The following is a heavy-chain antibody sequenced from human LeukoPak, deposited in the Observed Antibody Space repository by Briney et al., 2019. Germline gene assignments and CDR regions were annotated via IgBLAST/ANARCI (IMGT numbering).Heavy chain of an antibody. CDR1: GFTVSSNY. Sequence: GGSLRLSCAASGFTVSSNYMSWVRQAPGKGLEWVSVIYSGGSTYYADSVKGRFTISRDNSKNTLYLQMNSLRAEDTAVYYCASSGYYQNWFDPWGQGTLVTVSS. V-gene: IGHV3-53*01. D-gene: IGHD3-22*01. CDR3: ASSGYYQNWFDP. CDR2: IYSGGST. J-gene: IGHJ5*02.